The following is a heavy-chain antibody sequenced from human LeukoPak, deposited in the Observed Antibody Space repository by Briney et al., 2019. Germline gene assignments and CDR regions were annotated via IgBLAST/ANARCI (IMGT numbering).Heavy chain of an antibody. Sequence: GRSLRLSCAASGFTFSSYAMHWVRQAPRKGVEWVAVISYDGSNKYYADSVKGRFTISRDNSKNTLYLQMNSLRAEDTAVYYCARDGAIGSSSWYATFWYWGQGTLVTVSS. J-gene: IGHJ4*02. D-gene: IGHD6-13*01. V-gene: IGHV3-30*04. CDR1: GFTFSSYA. CDR3: ARDGAIGSSSWYATFWY. CDR2: ISYDGSNK.